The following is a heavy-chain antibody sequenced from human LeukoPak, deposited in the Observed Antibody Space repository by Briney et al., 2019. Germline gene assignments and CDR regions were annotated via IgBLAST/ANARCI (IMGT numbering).Heavy chain of an antibody. CDR3: AASAAAGSWSDY. Sequence: SETLSLTCTVSGGSISSYYWSWIRQPPGKGLEWIGYIYYSGSTNYNPSLKSRGNISVDTSKNQFSLKLSAVTAADTAVDYCAASAAAGSWSDYWGQGTLATVSS. D-gene: IGHD6-13*01. CDR1: GGSISSYY. V-gene: IGHV4-59*01. J-gene: IGHJ4*02. CDR2: IYYSGST.